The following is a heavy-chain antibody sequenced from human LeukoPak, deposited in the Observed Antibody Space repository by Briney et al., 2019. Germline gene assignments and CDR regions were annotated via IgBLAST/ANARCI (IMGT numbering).Heavy chain of an antibody. CDR1: GFTFSSYD. J-gene: IGHJ4*02. D-gene: IGHD5-18*01. V-gene: IGHV3-23*01. CDR3: ARLRGYSYGLDY. Sequence: PGGSLRLSCAASGFTFSSYDMSWVRQAPGKGLEWVSGITYSSGYTYYADSVKGRFTISRDNSRNTLYLQMNSLRAEDTAVYYCARLRGYSYGLDYWGQGILVTVSS. CDR2: ITYSSGYT.